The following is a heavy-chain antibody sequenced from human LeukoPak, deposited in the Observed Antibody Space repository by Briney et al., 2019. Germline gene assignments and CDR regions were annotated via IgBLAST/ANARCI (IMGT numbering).Heavy chain of an antibody. CDR3: ARSVRTPDYRYYYYYMDV. V-gene: IGHV1-69*05. CDR2: IIPIFGTA. J-gene: IGHJ6*03. CDR1: GGTFSSYA. D-gene: IGHD4-11*01. Sequence: SVKVSCKASGGTFSSYAISWVRQAPGQGLEWMGGIIPIFGTANYAQKFQGRVTITTDESTSTAYMKLSSLRSEDTAVYYCARSVRTPDYRYYYYYMDVWGKGTTVTVSS.